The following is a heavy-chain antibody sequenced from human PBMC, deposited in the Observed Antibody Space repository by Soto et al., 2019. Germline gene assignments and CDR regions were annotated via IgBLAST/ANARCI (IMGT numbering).Heavy chain of an antibody. J-gene: IGHJ5*02. CDR1: RYTFTRDQ. CDR2: IEPSGGKT. D-gene: IGHD3-10*01. V-gene: IGHV1-46*01. CDR3: GRVMRSLLSITALDT. Sequence: ASVKVSCKASRYTFTRDQIHWVRQAPGQGLEWMGMIEPSGGKTNYAQKFQGRVTLTSETSTSTVYMALSSLRSDDTAIYFCGRVMRSLLSITALDTCGQGTMVTVYS.